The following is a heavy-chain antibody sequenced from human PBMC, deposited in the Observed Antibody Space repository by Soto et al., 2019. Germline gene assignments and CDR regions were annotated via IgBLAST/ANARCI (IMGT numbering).Heavy chain of an antibody. V-gene: IGHV3-74*01. Sequence: EVQLVESGGGLVQPGGSLRLSCAASGFTFRSYWMHWVRQAPGKGLVWVSHINSDGSSTNYADSVKGRFTISRDNAKNTLYLQMNSLRTEDTAVYYCARDETQTFRSFVHYYGVDVWGQGTTVTVSS. CDR1: GFTFRSYW. CDR3: ARDETQTFRSFVHYYGVDV. CDR2: INSDGSST. D-gene: IGHD3-10*01. J-gene: IGHJ6*02.